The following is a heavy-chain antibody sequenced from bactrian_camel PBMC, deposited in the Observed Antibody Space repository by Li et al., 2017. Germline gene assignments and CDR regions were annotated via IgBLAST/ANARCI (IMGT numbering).Heavy chain of an antibody. J-gene: IGHJ4*01. D-gene: IGHD2*01. V-gene: IGHV3S31*01. CDR2: IRRDGDE. CDR3: ASDGWWLLPEYNY. Sequence: QLVESGGGSVQAGGSLRLSCAHSGYISSRHCMGWFRQAPGKAREGIAGIRRDGDEYYADSVKGRFTISQDNAKNTLYLQMNSLKPEDTGMYYCASDGWWLLPEYNYWGQGTQVTVS. CDR1: GYISSRHC.